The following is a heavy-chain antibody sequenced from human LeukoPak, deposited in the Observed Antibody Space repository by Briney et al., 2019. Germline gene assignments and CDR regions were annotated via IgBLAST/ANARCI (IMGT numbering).Heavy chain of an antibody. Sequence: SETLSLTCTVSGGSISSSSYYWSWIRQPPGKGLEWIGYIYYSGSTNYNPSLKSRVTISVDTSKNQFSLKLSSVTAADTAVYYCARGNYDFWSGYYTYNWFDPWGQGTLVIVSS. CDR1: GGSISSSSYY. V-gene: IGHV4-61*05. J-gene: IGHJ5*02. CDR3: ARGNYDFWSGYYTYNWFDP. D-gene: IGHD3-3*01. CDR2: IYYSGST.